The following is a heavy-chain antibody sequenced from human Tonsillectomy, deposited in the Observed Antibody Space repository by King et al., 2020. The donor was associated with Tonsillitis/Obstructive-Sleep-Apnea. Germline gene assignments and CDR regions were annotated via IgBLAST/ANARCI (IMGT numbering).Heavy chain of an antibody. Sequence: VQLVESGGGLVKPGGSLRLSCAASGFTFSSYSMNWVRQAPGKGLEWVSSISSSNSYIYYADSVKGRFTISRDNAKNSVYLQMNSLRAEDTAVYYCPRDLYCSSTSCYQAYYMDVWGKGTTVTVSS. CDR2: ISSSNSYI. CDR1: GFTFSSYS. CDR3: PRDLYCSSTSCYQAYYMDV. J-gene: IGHJ6*03. D-gene: IGHD2-2*01. V-gene: IGHV3-21*01.